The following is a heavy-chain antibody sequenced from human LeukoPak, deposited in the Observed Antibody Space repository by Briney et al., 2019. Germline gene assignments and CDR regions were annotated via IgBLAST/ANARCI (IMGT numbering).Heavy chain of an antibody. D-gene: IGHD3-10*01. CDR1: GYTFTSYG. Sequence: ASVKVSCTTSGYTFTSYGISWVRQAPGQGLEWMGWISAYNGNADYAQRLQGRVTMTTDTSTNTAYMSLRSLRSDDTAVYYCARGVEYYTSGSYFDYWGQGTLVTVSS. J-gene: IGHJ4*02. CDR2: ISAYNGNA. CDR3: ARGVEYYTSGSYFDY. V-gene: IGHV1-18*01.